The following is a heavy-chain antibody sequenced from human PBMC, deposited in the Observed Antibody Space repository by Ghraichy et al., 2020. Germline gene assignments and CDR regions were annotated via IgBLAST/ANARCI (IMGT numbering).Heavy chain of an antibody. J-gene: IGHJ4*02. Sequence: SQTLSLTCTVSGGSISSYYWSWIRQPPGKGLEWIGYIYYSGSTNYNPSLKSRVTISVDTSKNQFSLKLSSVTAADTAVYYCARDGDSSAIDYWCQGTLVTVSS. CDR2: IYYSGST. CDR3: ARDGDSSAIDY. CDR1: GGSISSYY. D-gene: IGHD6-19*01. V-gene: IGHV4-59*01.